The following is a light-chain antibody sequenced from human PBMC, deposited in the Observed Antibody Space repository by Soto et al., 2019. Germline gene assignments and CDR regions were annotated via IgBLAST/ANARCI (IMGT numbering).Light chain of an antibody. V-gene: IGKV1-27*01. CDR1: QPIGIY. Sequence: DIQMTQSPSYLSASVGDRVSISCRASQPIGIYLAWYQQKPGMVPQLLIYSASTLQSGVPSRFSASGSGTNFTLTISSLQPGDVATYFCQKYNRVPFSFGPGTKVDLK. CDR2: SAS. J-gene: IGKJ3*01. CDR3: QKYNRVPFS.